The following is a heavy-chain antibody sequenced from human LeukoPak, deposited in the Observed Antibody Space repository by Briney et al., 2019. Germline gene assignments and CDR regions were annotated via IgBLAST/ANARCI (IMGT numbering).Heavy chain of an antibody. CDR3: ARASVVVTNYGMDV. J-gene: IGHJ6*02. V-gene: IGHV1-8*01. D-gene: IGHD3-22*01. CDR2: MNPNSGNT. Sequence: ASVKVSCKASGYTFTSYDINWVRQATGRGLEWMGWMNPNSGNTGYAQKFQGRVTMTRNTSISTAYMELSSLRSEDTAVYYCARASVVVTNYGMDVWGQGTTVTVSS. CDR1: GYTFTSYD.